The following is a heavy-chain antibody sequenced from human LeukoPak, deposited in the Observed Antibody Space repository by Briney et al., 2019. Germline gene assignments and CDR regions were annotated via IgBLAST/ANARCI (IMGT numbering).Heavy chain of an antibody. CDR3: ARGATYAYYQDY. CDR1: GFTFSSHW. CDR2: IKYDASST. D-gene: IGHD1-26*01. Sequence: GGSLRLSCPDSGFTFSSHWMHWVRQAPGKGLVWVSRIKYDASSTSYADSVKGRFTISRDNAKNTLYLQMNSLRAEDTAVYYCARGATYAYYQDYWGQGTLVTVSS. V-gene: IGHV3-74*01. J-gene: IGHJ4*02.